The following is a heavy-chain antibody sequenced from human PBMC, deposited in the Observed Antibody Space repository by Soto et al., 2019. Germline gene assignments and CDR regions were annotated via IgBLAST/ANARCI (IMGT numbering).Heavy chain of an antibody. V-gene: IGHV3-21*01. CDR3: ARDQQLEWLLYGDKRYYFDY. D-gene: IGHD3-3*01. CDR2: ISRSSSYI. Sequence: EVQLVESGGGLVKPGGSLRLSCAASGFTFSSYSMNWVRQAPGKGLEWVSSISRSSSYIYYADSVKGRFTNSRDNAKNSLYLQMNSLRAEDTAVYYCARDQQLEWLLYGDKRYYFDYWGQGTLVTVSS. CDR1: GFTFSSYS. J-gene: IGHJ4*02.